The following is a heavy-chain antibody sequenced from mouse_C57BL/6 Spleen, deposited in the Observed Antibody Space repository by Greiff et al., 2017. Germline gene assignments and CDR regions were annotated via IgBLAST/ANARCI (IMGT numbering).Heavy chain of an antibody. CDR1: DSEVFPIAY. CDR2: ILPSIGRT. CDR3: ARTGGSSFPFAY. D-gene: IGHD1-1*01. Sequence: QVQLQQSGSELRSPGSSVKLSCKDFDSEVFPIAYMSWVRQKPGHGFEWIGGILPSIGRTIYGEKFEDKATLDADTLSNTAYLELNILTSEDSAIYYCARTGGSSFPFAYWGQGTLVTVSA. J-gene: IGHJ3*01. V-gene: IGHV15-2*01.